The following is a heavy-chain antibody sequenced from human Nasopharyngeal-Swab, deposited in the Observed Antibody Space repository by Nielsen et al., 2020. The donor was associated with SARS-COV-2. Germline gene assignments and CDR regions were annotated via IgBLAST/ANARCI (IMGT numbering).Heavy chain of an antibody. CDR1: GGSISSYY. Sequence: SETLSLTCTVSGGSISSYYWSWIRQPPGKGLEWIGYIYYSGSTNYNPSLKSRVTISVDTSKNQFSLKLSSVIAADTAVYYCARDSRSGWLYWGQGTLVTVSS. CDR3: ARDSRSGWLY. CDR2: IYYSGST. J-gene: IGHJ4*02. D-gene: IGHD6-19*01. V-gene: IGHV4-59*01.